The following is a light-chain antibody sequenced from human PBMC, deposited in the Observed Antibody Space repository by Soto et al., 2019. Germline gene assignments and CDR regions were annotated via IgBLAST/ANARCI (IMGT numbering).Light chain of an antibody. CDR2: SND. CDR3: EAWDCSLNAVL. V-gene: IGLV1-44*01. J-gene: IGLJ2*01. CDR1: SSNIGTNT. Sequence: QTVVTQPPSASGTPGQRVTISCSGSSSNIGTNTVNWYQHLPGSAPKFLIYSNDQRPSGVPARFSGSKSGTSASLAISGLQPDDEADYYCEAWDCSLNAVLFGGGTKLTFL.